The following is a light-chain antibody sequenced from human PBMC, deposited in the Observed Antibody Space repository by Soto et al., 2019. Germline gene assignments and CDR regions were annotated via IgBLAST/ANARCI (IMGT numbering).Light chain of an antibody. CDR1: QSVSSSY. Sequence: EIVLTQSPGTLSLSPGERATLSCRASQSVSSSYLAWYQQKPGQAPRLLIYGASSRATGIPDRFSGSGSGTDFTLTISRLEPEYFAVYYCQQYGSSPPFGGGTKVEIK. CDR3: QQYGSSPP. V-gene: IGKV3-20*01. J-gene: IGKJ4*01. CDR2: GAS.